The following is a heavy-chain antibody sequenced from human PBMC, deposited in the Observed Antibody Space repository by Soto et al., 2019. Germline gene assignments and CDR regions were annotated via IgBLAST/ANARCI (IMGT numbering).Heavy chain of an antibody. D-gene: IGHD6-13*01. V-gene: IGHV1-69*01. CDR2: IIPIFGTA. Sequence: QVQLVQSGAEVKKPGSSVKVSCKASGGTFSSYAISWVRQAPGQGLEWRGGIIPIFGTANYAQKFQGRVTITADEATSTAYMELSSLRSEDTAVYYCARPTGYSSSWDSYGIDVWGQGTTVTVSS. CDR3: ARPTGYSSSWDSYGIDV. J-gene: IGHJ6*01. CDR1: GGTFSSYA.